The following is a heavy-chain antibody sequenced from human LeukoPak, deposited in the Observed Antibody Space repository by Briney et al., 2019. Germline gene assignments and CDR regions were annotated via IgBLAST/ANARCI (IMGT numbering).Heavy chain of an antibody. CDR1: GFTFSSYA. CDR3: AKDLYYYDSSGLFDY. J-gene: IGHJ4*02. Sequence: PGGSLRLSCAASGFTFSSYAMSWVRQAPGKRLEWVSAISGSGGSTYYADSVKGRFTISRDNSKNTLYLQMNSLRAEGTAVYYCAKDLYYYDSSGLFDYWGQGTLVTVSS. V-gene: IGHV3-23*01. D-gene: IGHD3-22*01. CDR2: ISGSGGST.